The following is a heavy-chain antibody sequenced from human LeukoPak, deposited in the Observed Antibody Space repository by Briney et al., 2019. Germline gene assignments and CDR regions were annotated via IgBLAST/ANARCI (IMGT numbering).Heavy chain of an antibody. CDR1: GFTFSNYW. J-gene: IGHJ5*02. CDR3: AKNGVEMARLGWFDP. V-gene: IGHV3-7*01. D-gene: IGHD5-24*01. Sequence: GGSLRLSCAASGFTFSNYWMSWVRQAPGKGLEWVANIKQDGSHKYYVDSVKGRFTISRDSAKNSLYLQMNSLRAEDTAVYYCAKNGVEMARLGWFDPWGQGTLVTVSS. CDR2: IKQDGSHK.